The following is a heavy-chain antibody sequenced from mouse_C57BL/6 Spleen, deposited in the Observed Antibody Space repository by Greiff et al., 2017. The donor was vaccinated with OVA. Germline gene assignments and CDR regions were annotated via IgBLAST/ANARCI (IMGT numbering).Heavy chain of an antibody. V-gene: IGHV1-64*01. CDR2: IHPNSGST. J-gene: IGHJ3*01. D-gene: IGHD2-4*01. Sequence: QVHVKQPGAELVKPGASVKLSCKASGYTFTSYWMHWVKQRPGQGLEWIGMIHPNSGSTNYNEKFKSKATLTVDKSSSTAYMQLSSLTSEDSAVYYCARYGEIYYDYDVRFAYWGQGTLVTVSA. CDR1: GYTFTSYW. CDR3: ARYGEIYYDYDVRFAY.